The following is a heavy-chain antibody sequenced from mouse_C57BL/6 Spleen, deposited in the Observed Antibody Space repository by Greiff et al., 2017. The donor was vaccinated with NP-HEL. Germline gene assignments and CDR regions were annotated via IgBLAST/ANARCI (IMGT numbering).Heavy chain of an antibody. J-gene: IGHJ2*01. CDR3: ARQGTTGGVDY. V-gene: IGHV5-12*01. CDR2: ISNGGGST. CDR1: GFTFSDYY. Sequence: EVQGVESGGGLVQPGGSLKLSSAASGFTFSDYYMYWVRQTPEKRLEWVAYISNGGGSTYYPDTVKGRFTISRDNAKNTLYLQMSRLKSEDTAMYYCARQGTTGGVDYWGEGTTLTVSS. D-gene: IGHD2-12*01.